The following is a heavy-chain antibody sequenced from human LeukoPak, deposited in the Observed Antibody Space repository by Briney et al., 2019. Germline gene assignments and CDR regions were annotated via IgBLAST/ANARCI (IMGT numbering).Heavy chain of an antibody. V-gene: IGHV4-34*01. J-gene: IGHJ6*03. Sequence: SETQSLTCAVYGGSFSGYYWSWIRQPPGKGLEWIGEINHSGSTNYNPSLKSRVTISVDTSKNQFSLKLSSVTAADTAVYYCARGVKYSSSSGYYYYYMDVWGKGTTVTVSS. CDR1: GGSFSGYY. CDR2: INHSGST. D-gene: IGHD6-6*01. CDR3: ARGVKYSSSSGYYYYYMDV.